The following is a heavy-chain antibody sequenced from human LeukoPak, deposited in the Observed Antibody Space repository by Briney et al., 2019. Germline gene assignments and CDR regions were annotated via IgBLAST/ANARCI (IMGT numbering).Heavy chain of an antibody. V-gene: IGHV4-30-2*01. CDR2: IYQRVTT. J-gene: IGHJ5*02. CDR3: ATDRPPGPEGFEP. Sequence: SETLSLTCTVSGGSINSNNYYWSWIRQPPGKGLEWIGYIYQRVTTYYNPSLKSRVTISVDRSKNQFSLKLSSVTVADTAVYYCATDRPPGPEGFEPWGQGTLVTVSS. CDR1: GGSINSNNYY.